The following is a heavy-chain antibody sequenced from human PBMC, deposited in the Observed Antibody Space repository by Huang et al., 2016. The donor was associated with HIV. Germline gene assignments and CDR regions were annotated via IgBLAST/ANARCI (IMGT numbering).Heavy chain of an antibody. V-gene: IGHV1-8*01. J-gene: IGHJ4*02. Sequence: QVQLVQSGAEVKKPGASVKVSCKASGYTFSNYDINWVRQAPGQGLEVRGWMNPNSGNTGYARKVEGRVTMTRSTSISTAYMELSRLRFEDTAVYYCATLPPVNYGRSGGRVRDYWGQGSLVTVSS. CDR2: MNPNSGNT. CDR1: GYTFSNYD. CDR3: ATLPPVNYGRSGGRVRDY. D-gene: IGHD2-15*01.